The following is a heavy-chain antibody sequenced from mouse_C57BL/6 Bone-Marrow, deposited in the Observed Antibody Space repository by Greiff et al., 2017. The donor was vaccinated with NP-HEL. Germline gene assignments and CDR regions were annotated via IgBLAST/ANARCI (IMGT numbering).Heavy chain of an antibody. CDR3: ARAYYSNYCWFAY. V-gene: IGHV2-2*01. Sequence: QVQLQQSGPGLVQPSQSLSITCTVSGFSLTSYGVHWVRQSPGKGLEWLGVIWSGGSTAYNAAFISRLSISKDNSKSQVFFKMNSLQADDTAIYYCARAYYSNYCWFAYWGQGTLVTVSA. J-gene: IGHJ3*01. CDR2: IWSGGST. CDR1: GFSLTSYG. D-gene: IGHD2-5*01.